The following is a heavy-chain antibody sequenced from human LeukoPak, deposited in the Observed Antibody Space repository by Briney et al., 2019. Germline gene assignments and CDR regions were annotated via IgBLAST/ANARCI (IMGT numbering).Heavy chain of an antibody. V-gene: IGHV1-8*01. CDR1: GYTFTSYD. D-gene: IGHD1-1*01. Sequence: ASVKVSCKASGYTFTSYDINWVPQAAGQGLEWRGWMNPNSVNTGYAQKFKDRVTMTRNTSISTSYMELSSLTSEDTAEYYCARGEGLTTGTTGYYYGMDVWGQGTTVTVSS. J-gene: IGHJ6*02. CDR3: ARGEGLTTGTTGYYYGMDV. CDR2: MNPNSVNT.